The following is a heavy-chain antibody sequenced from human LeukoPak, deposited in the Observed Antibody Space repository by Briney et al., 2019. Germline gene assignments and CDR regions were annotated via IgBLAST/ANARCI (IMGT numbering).Heavy chain of an antibody. CDR2: ISYDGSNK. CDR1: GFAFSSYG. CDR3: AKPGRNSEYSYDPWYFDL. D-gene: IGHD5-18*01. V-gene: IGHV3-30*18. J-gene: IGHJ2*01. Sequence: GGSLRLSCAASGFAFSSYGMHWVRQAPGKGLEWVAIISYDGSNKYYADSVKGRFTISRDNSKNTLYLQMNSLRAEDTAVYYCAKPGRNSEYSYDPWYFDLWGRGTLVTVSS.